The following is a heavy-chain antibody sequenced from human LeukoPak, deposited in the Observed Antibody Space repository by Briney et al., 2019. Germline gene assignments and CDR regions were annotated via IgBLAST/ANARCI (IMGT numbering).Heavy chain of an antibody. CDR1: AFIFSGYW. CDR3: AREDVITTTEDC. D-gene: IGHD4/OR15-4a*01. CDR2: IKQDGSET. J-gene: IGHJ4*02. Sequence: PARSLTLSCAVSAFIFSGYWMSWVSQAAEEVLEWVANIKQDGSETYYVDSVKGRFTISRDNAKNSLYLQMNSLRGEDTAVYYCAREDVITTTEDCWGQGTLVTVSS. V-gene: IGHV3-7*03.